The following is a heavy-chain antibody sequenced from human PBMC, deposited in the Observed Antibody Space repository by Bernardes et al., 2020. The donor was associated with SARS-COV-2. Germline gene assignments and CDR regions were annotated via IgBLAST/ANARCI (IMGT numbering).Heavy chain of an antibody. J-gene: IGHJ5*02. D-gene: IGHD2-8*01. CDR2: INPKRSGT. CDR3: ARGSFIVPMTYGTEDYSSLDP. V-gene: IGHV1-2*02. Sequence: ASVKVSCKASGYTFSDYYLHWVRRTPGQGLEWMGWINPKRSGTSYAQKFQGRVTMTRDTSITTYYLQLSRLTSDDTAVYYCARGSFIVPMTYGTEDYSSLDPWGQGTLVTVSS. CDR1: GYTFSDYY.